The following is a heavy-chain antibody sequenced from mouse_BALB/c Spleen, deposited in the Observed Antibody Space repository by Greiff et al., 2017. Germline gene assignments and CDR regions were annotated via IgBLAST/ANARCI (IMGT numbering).Heavy chain of an antibody. CDR2: ISSGGST. Sequence: DVQLVESGGGLVKPGGSLKLSCAASGFTFSSYAMSWVRQTPEKRLEWVASISSGGSTYYPDSVKGRFTISRDNARNILYLQMSSLRSEDTAMYYCAREEWFFAYWGQGTLVTVSA. D-gene: IGHD2-2*01. V-gene: IGHV5-6-5*01. CDR1: GFTFSSYA. CDR3: AREEWFFAY. J-gene: IGHJ3*01.